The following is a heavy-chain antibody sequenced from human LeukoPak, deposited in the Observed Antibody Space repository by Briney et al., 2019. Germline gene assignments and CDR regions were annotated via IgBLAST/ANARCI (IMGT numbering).Heavy chain of an antibody. J-gene: IGHJ6*02. CDR2: ISYDGSNK. D-gene: IGHD3-16*01. CDR3: AREGPSGEYVSGYGMDV. V-gene: IGHV3-30-3*01. CDR1: GYTFSSYA. Sequence: PGRALRLSCAASGYTFSSYAMHGVRQAPGKGQERVEVISYDGSNKYYADCVKGLFTISRDNSKNTLYLQMNSLRAEDTAVYYCAREGPSGEYVSGYGMDVWGQGTTVTVSS.